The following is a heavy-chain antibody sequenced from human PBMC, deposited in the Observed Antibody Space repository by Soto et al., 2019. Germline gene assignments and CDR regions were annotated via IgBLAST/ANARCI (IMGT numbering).Heavy chain of an antibody. CDR1: GFTFSTYS. V-gene: IGHV3-21*01. D-gene: IGHD5-12*01. CDR3: ARGYTAWPLAYGSDV. CDR2: ISSRSDI. Sequence: TGGSLRLSCVGSGFTFSTYSINWVRQAPGKGLEWVSSISSRSDIYYADSVKGRFTISRDNAKNSVSLQMNSLRAEDTAVYYCARGYTAWPLAYGSDVWGQGTTVTVSS. J-gene: IGHJ6*02.